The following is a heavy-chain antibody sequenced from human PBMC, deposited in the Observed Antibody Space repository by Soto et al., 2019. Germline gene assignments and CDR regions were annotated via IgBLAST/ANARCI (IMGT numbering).Heavy chain of an antibody. Sequence: EVQLLESGGGLVQPGGSLRLSCAASGFTFSSYAMNWVRQAPGKGLEWVSAISGSGGSTYYADSVKGRFTISRDNSKNTLYQQMNSLRGEDKAVYYCAKGGRQQLVRGDYWGQGTLVTVSS. CDR3: AKGGRQQLVRGDY. D-gene: IGHD6-13*01. CDR2: ISGSGGST. V-gene: IGHV3-23*01. J-gene: IGHJ4*02. CDR1: GFTFSSYA.